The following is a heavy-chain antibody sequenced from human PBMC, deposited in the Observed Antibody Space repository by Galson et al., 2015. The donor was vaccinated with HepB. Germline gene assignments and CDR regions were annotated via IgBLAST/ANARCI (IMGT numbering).Heavy chain of an antibody. Sequence: SVKVSCKASGYTFTCYGISWVRQAPGKGPEWMGGISSYNGNTNYAQKYQDRITMTTDKSTTTVYMELRSLRCDDTAVYYCARGARLGYLSSFDSWGQGTLVTVSS. V-gene: IGHV1-18*01. CDR2: ISSYNGNT. D-gene: IGHD3-16*02. CDR1: GYTFTCYG. J-gene: IGHJ5*01. CDR3: ARGARLGYLSSFDS.